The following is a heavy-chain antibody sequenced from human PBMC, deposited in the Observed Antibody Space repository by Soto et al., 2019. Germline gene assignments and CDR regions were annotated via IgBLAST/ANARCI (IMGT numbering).Heavy chain of an antibody. Sequence: GESPKISRKGSGYSLTNYWIGWVRQMPGEGLEWMGIIYPGDSNTRYSPSFQGQVTISADKSISTAYLQWSSLKASYTAMYYCARHDYYYGMDVWGQGTTVTVSS. V-gene: IGHV5-51*01. CDR2: IYPGDSNT. CDR1: GYSLTNYW. CDR3: ARHDYYYGMDV. J-gene: IGHJ6*02.